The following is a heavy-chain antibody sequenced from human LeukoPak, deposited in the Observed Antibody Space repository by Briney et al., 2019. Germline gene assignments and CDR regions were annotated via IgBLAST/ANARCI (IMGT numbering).Heavy chain of an antibody. CDR2: IRYDGSNR. J-gene: IGHJ4*02. D-gene: IGHD3-22*01. V-gene: IGHV3-30*02. Sequence: PGGSLRLSCAASGFTFSSYGMHWVRQAPGKGLEWVAFIRYDGSNRYYADSVKGRFTISRDNAKNSLYLQMNSLRAEDTAVYYCAREGRYYYDSSGFFDYWGQGTLVTVSS. CDR1: GFTFSSYG. CDR3: AREGRYYYDSSGFFDY.